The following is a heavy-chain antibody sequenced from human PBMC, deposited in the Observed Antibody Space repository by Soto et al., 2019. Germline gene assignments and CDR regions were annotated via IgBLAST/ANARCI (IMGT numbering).Heavy chain of an antibody. V-gene: IGHV1-69*02. J-gene: IGHJ4*02. CDR2: IIPLLGVA. D-gene: IGHD3-10*01. CDR1: GDTFTSYT. Sequence: QVQLVQSGTEVKKPGSSVKVSCKASGDTFTSYTINWVRQVPGQGLEWMGRIIPLLGVANNAQNFQGRVTITADTSTSTAYMELRSLQSEDTAVYYCARVQHGSGRYFDAWGQGTLVTVSS. CDR3: ARVQHGSGRYFDA.